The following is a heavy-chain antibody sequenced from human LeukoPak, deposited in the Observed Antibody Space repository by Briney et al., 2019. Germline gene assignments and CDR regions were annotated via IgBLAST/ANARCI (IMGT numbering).Heavy chain of an antibody. J-gene: IGHJ4*02. Sequence: GGTLRLSCAASGFTFSSYGMSWVRQAPGKGLEWVSGISGSGGSTYYADSVKGRFTISRDNSKNTLYLQMNSLRAEDTAVYYCAKVGCSGYDWEYYFDYWGQGTLVTVSS. CDR2: ISGSGGST. CDR3: AKVGCSGYDWEYYFDY. CDR1: GFTFSSYG. V-gene: IGHV3-23*01. D-gene: IGHD5-12*01.